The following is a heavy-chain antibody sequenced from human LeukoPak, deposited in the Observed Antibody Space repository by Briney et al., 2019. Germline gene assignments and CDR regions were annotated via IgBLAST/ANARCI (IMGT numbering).Heavy chain of an antibody. CDR1: GGSISSNDYY. Sequence: SQTLSLTCTVSGGSISSNDYYWSWIRQPPGKGLEWIGYIFYSGTTYYSPSLKSRVTISVDTSKNQFSLKLSSVTAADTAVYYCARVGGTNYYYYGMDVWGQGTTVTVSS. J-gene: IGHJ6*02. D-gene: IGHD1-26*01. CDR2: IFYSGTT. V-gene: IGHV4-30-4*01. CDR3: ARVGGTNYYYYGMDV.